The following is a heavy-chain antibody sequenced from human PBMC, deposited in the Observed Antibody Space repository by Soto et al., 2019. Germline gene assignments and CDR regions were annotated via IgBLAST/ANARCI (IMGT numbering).Heavy chain of an antibody. CDR3: ARGLGSYYGWFDP. CDR2: IYYSGST. CDR1: GGSISSGDYY. D-gene: IGHD1-26*01. V-gene: IGHV4-30-4*01. J-gene: IGHJ5*02. Sequence: SETLSLTCTVSGGSISSGDYYWSWIRQPPGKGLEWIGYIYYSGSTYYNPSLKSRVTISVDTSKNQFSLKLSSVTAADTAVYYCARGLGSYYGWFDPWGQGTLVTVSS.